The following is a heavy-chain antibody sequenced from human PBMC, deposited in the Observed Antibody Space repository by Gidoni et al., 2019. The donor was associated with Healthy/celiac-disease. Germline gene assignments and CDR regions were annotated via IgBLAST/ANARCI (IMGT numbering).Heavy chain of an antibody. J-gene: IGHJ6*02. D-gene: IGHD4-17*01. CDR1: GYTFPSYG. V-gene: IGHV1-18*01. CDR3: ASRLDGDYRLYYGMDV. CDR2: ISAYNGNT. Sequence: QVQLVQSGAEVKKPGASVKVSCKASGYTFPSYGISWVRKAPGQGLEWMGWISAYNGNTNYAQKLQGRVTMTTDTSTSTAYMELRSLRSDDTAVYYCASRLDGDYRLYYGMDVWGQGTTVTVSS.